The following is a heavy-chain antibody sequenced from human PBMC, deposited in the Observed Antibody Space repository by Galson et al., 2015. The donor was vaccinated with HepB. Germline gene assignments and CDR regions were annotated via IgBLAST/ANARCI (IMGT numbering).Heavy chain of an antibody. CDR2: IRSKAYGGTT. J-gene: IGHJ4*02. CDR3: TGDRKGGYGPFDY. CDR1: GFTFGDYT. D-gene: IGHD5-12*01. Sequence: SLRLSCAASGFTFGDYTMSWFRQAPGKGLEWVGAIRSKAYGGTTEYVPSVKGRFTISRHDSKSIAYLQISSLKTEDTAVYYCTGDRKGGYGPFDYWGQGTLVTVSS. V-gene: IGHV3-49*03.